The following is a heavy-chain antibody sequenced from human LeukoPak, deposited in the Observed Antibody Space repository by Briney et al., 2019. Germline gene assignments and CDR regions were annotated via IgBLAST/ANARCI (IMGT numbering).Heavy chain of an antibody. Sequence: SETLSLTCTVSGGSISSSSYYWGWIRQPPGKGLEWIGYIYYSGSTYYNPSLKSRVTISVDTSKNQFSLKLSSVTAADTAVYYCAREPRYYDFWSGYYSDYGMDVWGQGTTVTVSS. CDR2: IYYSGST. J-gene: IGHJ6*02. CDR1: GGSISSSSYY. D-gene: IGHD3-3*01. V-gene: IGHV4-61*05. CDR3: AREPRYYDFWSGYYSDYGMDV.